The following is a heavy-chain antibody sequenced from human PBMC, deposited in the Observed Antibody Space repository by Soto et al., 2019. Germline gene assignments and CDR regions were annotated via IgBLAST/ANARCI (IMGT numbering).Heavy chain of an antibody. V-gene: IGHV1-8*01. CDR3: ARASDYDFWSGYYYYYYMDV. CDR1: GYTFTSYD. Sequence: ASVKVSCKASGYTFTSYDINWVRQATGQGLEWMGWMNPNSGNTGYAQKFQGRVTMTRNTSISKAYMELSSLRSEDTAVYYCARASDYDFWSGYYYYYYMDVWGKGTTVTVSS. J-gene: IGHJ6*03. D-gene: IGHD3-3*01. CDR2: MNPNSGNT.